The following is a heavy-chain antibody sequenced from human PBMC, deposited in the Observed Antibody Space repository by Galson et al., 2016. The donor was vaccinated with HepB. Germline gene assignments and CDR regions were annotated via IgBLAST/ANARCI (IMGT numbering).Heavy chain of an antibody. CDR3: ASDSETFPGTWFDY. Sequence: LSLTCGVYGGSLSGYYWDWIRQSPGKGLEWIGETNCSGRSNYNPSLKSRVTMSVDTSKNQISLTLSSVTAADTAVYYCASDSETFPGTWFDYWGQGILVTVSS. CDR1: GGSLSGYY. V-gene: IGHV4-34*01. D-gene: IGHD6-13*01. J-gene: IGHJ4*02. CDR2: TNCSGRS.